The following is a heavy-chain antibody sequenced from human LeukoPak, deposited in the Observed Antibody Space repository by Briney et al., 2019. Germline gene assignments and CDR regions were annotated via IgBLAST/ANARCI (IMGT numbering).Heavy chain of an antibody. J-gene: IGHJ6*02. CDR3: ARVGCSGGSCSRYYYGMDV. CDR1: GFTFSSYG. V-gene: IGHV3-23*01. Sequence: GGSLRLSCAASGFTFSSYGMHWVRQAPGKGLEWVSAISGSGGSTYYADSVKGRFTISRDNSKNTLYLQMNSLRAEDTAVYYCARVGCSGGSCSRYYYGMDVWGQGTTVTVSS. CDR2: ISGSGGST. D-gene: IGHD2-15*01.